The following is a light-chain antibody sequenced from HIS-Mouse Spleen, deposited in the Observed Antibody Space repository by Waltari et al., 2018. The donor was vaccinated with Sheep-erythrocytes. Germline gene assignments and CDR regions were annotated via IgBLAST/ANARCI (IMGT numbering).Light chain of an antibody. CDR2: EVS. CDR3: SSYAGSNNWV. CDR1: SSDVGGYNY. Sequence: QSALTQPPSASGSPGQSVTISCTGTSSDVGGYNYVSWYQQHPGKAPKLIIYEVSKRPSGVPDRFSGLQAEDEADYYCSSYAGSNNWVFGGGTKLTVL. J-gene: IGLJ3*02. V-gene: IGLV2-8*01.